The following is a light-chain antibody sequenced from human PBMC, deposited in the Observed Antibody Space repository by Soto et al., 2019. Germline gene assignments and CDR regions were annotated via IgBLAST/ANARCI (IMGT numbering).Light chain of an antibody. CDR2: DVS. V-gene: IGKV1-5*01. CDR3: QHTTDFT. CDR1: SSSKW. J-gene: IGKJ2*01. Sequence: DIPMTQSPSTLAASVGDTVTMTCRSSSKWLAWYQKKPGKAPKLLIYDVSNLERGVPPRFSGSTSGAESTLTITGLQPDDLGTYYCQHTTDFTFGQGTMVEIK.